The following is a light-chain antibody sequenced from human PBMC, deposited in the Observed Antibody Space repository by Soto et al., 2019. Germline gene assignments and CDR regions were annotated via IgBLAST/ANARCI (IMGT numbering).Light chain of an antibody. CDR1: QSVSSY. CDR3: QQRSNWPTT. Sequence: ETVLTQSPATLSLSPGERATLSCRASQSVSSYLAWYQQKPGQAPRLLIYDASNRATGIPARFSGSGSGTDFTLTISSLEPEDFAVYYCQQRSNWPTTFGQGTKVEIK. V-gene: IGKV3-11*01. J-gene: IGKJ1*01. CDR2: DAS.